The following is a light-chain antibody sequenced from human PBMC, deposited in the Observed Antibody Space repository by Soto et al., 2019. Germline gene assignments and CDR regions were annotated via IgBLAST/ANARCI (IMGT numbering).Light chain of an antibody. Sequence: DIQMTQSPSILPASIGDRVTITCRASQSISSYLAWYQQRAGKGPRLLIYKASFLQSGVPSRFSGSGSGTEFNLNSSSLQPDDFASYYCQQYSRYWTFGQATKVEIK. J-gene: IGKJ1*01. CDR2: KAS. CDR3: QQYSRYWT. CDR1: QSISSY. V-gene: IGKV1-5*03.